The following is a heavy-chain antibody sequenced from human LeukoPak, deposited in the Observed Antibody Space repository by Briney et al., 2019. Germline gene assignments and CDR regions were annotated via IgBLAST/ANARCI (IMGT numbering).Heavy chain of an antibody. D-gene: IGHD6-13*01. Sequence: PSETLSLTCTVSGGSISSYYWSWIRQPAGKGLEWIGRIYTSGSTNYNPSLESRVTISVDTSKNQFSLKLSSVTAADTALYYCARTSSSWLFFDYWGQGTLVTVSS. V-gene: IGHV4-4*07. CDR2: IYTSGST. CDR3: ARTSSSWLFFDY. CDR1: GGSISSYY. J-gene: IGHJ4*02.